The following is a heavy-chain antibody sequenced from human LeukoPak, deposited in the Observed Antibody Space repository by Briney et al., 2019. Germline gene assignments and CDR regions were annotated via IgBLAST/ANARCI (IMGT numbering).Heavy chain of an antibody. CDR3: ARRVGGNWFDP. CDR1: GGSISSISYY. CDR2: IYYGGST. D-gene: IGHD1-26*01. J-gene: IGHJ5*02. Sequence: SETLSLTCTVSGGSISSISYYWGWLRQPPGKGLEWIGSIYYGGSTYYNPSLKSRVTISVDTSKNQISLKLSSVTAADTAVYYCARRVGGNWFDPWGQGNLVTVSS. V-gene: IGHV4-39*07.